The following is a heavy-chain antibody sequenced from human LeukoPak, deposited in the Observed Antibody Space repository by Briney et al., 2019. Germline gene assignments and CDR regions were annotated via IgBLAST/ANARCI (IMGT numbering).Heavy chain of an antibody. CDR3: ARGGGIVVVITNDAFDI. D-gene: IGHD3-22*01. Sequence: ASVKVPCKASGYTFTSYGISWVRQAPGQGLEWMGWISAYNGNTNYAQKLQGRVTMTTDTSTSTAYMELRSLRSDDTAVYYCARGGGIVVVITNDAFDIWGQGTMVTVSS. J-gene: IGHJ3*02. V-gene: IGHV1-18*01. CDR1: GYTFTSYG. CDR2: ISAYNGNT.